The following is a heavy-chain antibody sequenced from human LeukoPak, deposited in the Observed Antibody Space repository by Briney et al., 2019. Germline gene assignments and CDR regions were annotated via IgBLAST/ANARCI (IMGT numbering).Heavy chain of an antibody. CDR3: ARNHGGWFDS. CDR2: IYYSGST. D-gene: IGHD4-23*01. CDR1: GGSISSYY. Sequence: KASETLSLTCTVSGGSISSYYWSWIRQPPGKGLEWIGYIYYSGSTNYNPSLKSRVTISVDTSKNQFSLKLNSVTAADTAVYYCARNHGGWFDSWGQGTLVTVSS. V-gene: IGHV4-59*01. J-gene: IGHJ5*01.